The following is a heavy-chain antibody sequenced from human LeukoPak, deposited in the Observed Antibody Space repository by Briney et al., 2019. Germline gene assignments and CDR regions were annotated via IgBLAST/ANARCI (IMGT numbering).Heavy chain of an antibody. V-gene: IGHV4-39*01. CDR3: ARHKHLGVAPFDS. D-gene: IGHD3-16*01. Sequence: PSETLSLTCTVSGGSISSSSYYWGWIRQSPGKGLDWIGSIHYTGITYYNPSLKSRVSISIDMSKNQFSLILSSMTAADTAIYYCARHKHLGVAPFDSWGQGTLVPVSS. J-gene: IGHJ5*01. CDR1: GGSISSSSYY. CDR2: IHYTGIT.